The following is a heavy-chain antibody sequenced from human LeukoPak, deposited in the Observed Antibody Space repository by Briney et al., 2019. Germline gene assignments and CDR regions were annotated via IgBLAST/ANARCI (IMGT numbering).Heavy chain of an antibody. CDR2: ISWNSGSI. V-gene: IGHV3-9*03. Sequence: GGSLRLSCAASGFTFDDYAMHWVRQAPGKGLEWVSGISWNSGSIGYADSVKGRFTISRDNAKNSLYLQMNSLRAEDMALYYCAKGGTVTPYYMDVWGKGTTVTVSS. D-gene: IGHD4-17*01. CDR1: GFTFDDYA. J-gene: IGHJ6*03. CDR3: AKGGTVTPYYMDV.